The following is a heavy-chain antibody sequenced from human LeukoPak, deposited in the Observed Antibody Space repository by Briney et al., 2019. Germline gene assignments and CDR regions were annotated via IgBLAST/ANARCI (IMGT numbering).Heavy chain of an antibody. Sequence: SETLSLTCTVSGYSISSGYYWGWIRQPPGKGLEWIGSIYHSGSTYYNPSLKSRVTISVDTSKNQFSLKLSSVTAADTAVYYCARDLAVLGGLSLFLDYWGQGTLVTVSS. V-gene: IGHV4-38-2*02. CDR3: ARDLAVLGGLSLFLDY. CDR1: GYSISSGYY. J-gene: IGHJ4*02. CDR2: IYHSGST. D-gene: IGHD3-16*02.